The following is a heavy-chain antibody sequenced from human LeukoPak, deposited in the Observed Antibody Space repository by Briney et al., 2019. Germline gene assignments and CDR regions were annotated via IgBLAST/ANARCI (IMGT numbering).Heavy chain of an antibody. V-gene: IGHV4-39*07. J-gene: IGHJ6*03. CDR2: IHYNENT. CDR1: GGSISSSSYY. D-gene: IGHD2-15*01. CDR3: ARVRCSGGSCPYYYYYYYMDV. Sequence: SATLSLTCAVSGGSISSSSYYWAWIRQPPGEGLAWIGSIHYNENTDYNPSLQSRVTISIDTSKNQLSLKLRFVTAADTAVYYCARVRCSGGSCPYYYYYYYMDVWGKGTTVTVSS.